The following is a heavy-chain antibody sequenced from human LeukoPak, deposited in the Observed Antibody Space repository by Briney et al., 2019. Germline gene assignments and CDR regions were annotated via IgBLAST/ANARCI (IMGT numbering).Heavy chain of an antibody. CDR3: ARAQDIVVVPAAILSGAFDI. J-gene: IGHJ3*02. CDR2: INHSGST. V-gene: IGHV4-34*01. CDR1: GGSFSGYY. D-gene: IGHD2-2*01. Sequence: PSETLSLTCAVYGGSFSGYYWSWIRQPPGKGLEWIGEINHSGSTNYNPSLKSRVTISVDTSKNQFSLKLSSVTAADTAVYYCARAQDIVVVPAAILSGAFDIWGQGTMVTVSS.